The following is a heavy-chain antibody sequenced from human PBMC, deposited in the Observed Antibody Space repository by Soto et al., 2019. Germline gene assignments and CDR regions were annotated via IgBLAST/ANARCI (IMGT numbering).Heavy chain of an antibody. CDR1: GYTFTSYY. D-gene: IGHD2-2*01. CDR3: ARAIQYFSSTSCQPAKGMDV. Sequence: ASVMVSFKESGYTFTSYYMHWVRQAPGQVLDCMGIINPSGGRTSYAQNFQGRVTMTRDTSTSPVYMELSSLRPEETAVYGCARAIQYFSSTSCQPAKGMDVWGQGATVTVSS. V-gene: IGHV1-46*01. CDR2: INPSGGRT. J-gene: IGHJ6*02.